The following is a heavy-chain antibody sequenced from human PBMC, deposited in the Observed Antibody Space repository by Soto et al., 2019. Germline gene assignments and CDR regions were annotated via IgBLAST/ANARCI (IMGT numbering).Heavy chain of an antibody. CDR3: AAVALKRFSPVDFDY. CDR1: GFTFTSSA. CDR2: IVVGSGNT. V-gene: IGHV1-58*01. D-gene: IGHD3-16*01. J-gene: IGHJ4*02. Sequence: SVKVSCKASGFTFTSSAVQWVRQARGQRLEWIGWIVVGSGNTNYAQKFQERVTITRDMSTSTAYMELSSLRSEDTVVYYCAAVALKRFSPVDFDYWGQGTLVTVSS.